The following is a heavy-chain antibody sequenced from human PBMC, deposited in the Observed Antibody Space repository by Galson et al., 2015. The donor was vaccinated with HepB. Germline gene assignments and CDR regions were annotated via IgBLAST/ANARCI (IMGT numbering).Heavy chain of an antibody. V-gene: IGHV3-64D*06. J-gene: IGHJ4*02. CDR1: GFTFSRYP. D-gene: IGHD5-18*01. CDR3: VKRQSYGYDY. CDR2: ITPNGGST. Sequence: SLRLSCAASGFTFSRYPMHWVRQAPGKGLEYVSAITPNGGSTYYADSVKGRFTISRDNSKNILYLQMSSLRAEDTAVYYCVKRQSYGYDYWGQGTLVTVSS.